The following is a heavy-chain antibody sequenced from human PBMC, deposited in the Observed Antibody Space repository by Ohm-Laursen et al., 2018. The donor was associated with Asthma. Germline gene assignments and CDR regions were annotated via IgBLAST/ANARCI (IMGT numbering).Heavy chain of an antibody. J-gene: IGHJ6*02. CDR2: ISTASSFI. Sequence: SLRLSCAASGYTFSRYSIHWVRQIPGKGLEWVASISTASSFIYYADSVRGRFTTSRDNARNSVYLQMNSLRAEDTAVYYCARVNHYYYYGMDVWGQGTTVTVSS. CDR1: GYTFSRYS. CDR3: ARVNHYYYYGMDV. V-gene: IGHV3-21*01.